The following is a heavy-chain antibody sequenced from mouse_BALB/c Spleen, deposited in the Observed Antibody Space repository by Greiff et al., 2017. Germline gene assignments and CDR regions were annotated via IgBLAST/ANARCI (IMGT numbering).Heavy chain of an antibody. J-gene: IGHJ4*01. CDR2: INPSNGRT. CDR3: ASWYGNYDAMDY. D-gene: IGHD2-10*02. CDR1: GYTFTSYW. Sequence: QVQLQQPGAELVKPGASVKLSCKASGYTFTSYWMHWVKQRPGQGLEWIGEINPSNGRTNYNEKFKSKATLTVDKSSNTAYMQLSSLTSEDSAVYYYASWYGNYDAMDYWGQGTSVTVSS. V-gene: IGHV1S81*02.